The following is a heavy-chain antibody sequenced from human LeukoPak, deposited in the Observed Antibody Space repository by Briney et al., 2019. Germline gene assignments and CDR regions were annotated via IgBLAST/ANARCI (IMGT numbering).Heavy chain of an antibody. CDR3: ARGGYDENAFDI. Sequence: SQTLSLTCTVSGGSISSGGYYWSWIRLHPGKGLEWIGYIYYSGSTYYNPSLKSRVTISVDTSKNQFSLKLSSVTAADTAVYYCARGGYDENAFDIWGQGTMVTVSS. D-gene: IGHD5-12*01. J-gene: IGHJ3*02. CDR1: GGSISSGGYY. CDR2: IYYSGST. V-gene: IGHV4-31*03.